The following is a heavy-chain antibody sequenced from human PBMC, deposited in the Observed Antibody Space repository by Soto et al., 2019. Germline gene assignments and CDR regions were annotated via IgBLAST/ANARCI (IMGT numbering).Heavy chain of an antibody. Sequence: GGSLRLSCAASGFTFSNYAMTWVRQGPGKGLEWVPGISGSGGRSYYADSVKGRFTISRDNSKSTLYLQTNSLRAEDTAVYYCAKAYFVWSSEQPYYFDYWGQGTLVTVSS. D-gene: IGHD3-16*01. CDR3: AKAYFVWSSEQPYYFDY. CDR2: ISGSGGRS. J-gene: IGHJ4*02. V-gene: IGHV3-23*01. CDR1: GFTFSNYA.